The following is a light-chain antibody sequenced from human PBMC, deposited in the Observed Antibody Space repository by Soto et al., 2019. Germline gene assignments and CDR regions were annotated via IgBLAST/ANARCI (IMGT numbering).Light chain of an antibody. J-gene: IGLJ3*02. Sequence: QSVLTQSPSASASLGASVKLTCTLSSGHDNQAITWHQQQPEKGPSYLMKVNSDGSHSKGDGSPDRFSGSSSGAERYLTISSLQSGDEAGYYCQTWGRGSLFGGGTKLTVL. V-gene: IGLV4-69*01. CDR1: SGHDNQA. CDR2: VNSDGSH. CDR3: QTWGRGSL.